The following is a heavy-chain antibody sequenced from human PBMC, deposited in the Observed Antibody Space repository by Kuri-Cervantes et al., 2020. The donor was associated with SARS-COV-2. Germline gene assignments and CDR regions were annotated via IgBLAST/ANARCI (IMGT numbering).Heavy chain of an antibody. CDR3: ARDHSWAIFGVSPLD. D-gene: IGHD3-3*01. CDR2: INPNSGGT. Sequence: ASVKVSCKVSGYTLTELSMHWVRQAPGQGLEWMGWINPNSGGTNYAQKFQGRVTMTRDTSISTAYMELSRLRSDDTAVYYCARDHSWAIFGVSPLDWGQGTLVTVSS. J-gene: IGHJ4*02. V-gene: IGHV1-2*02. CDR1: GYTLTELS.